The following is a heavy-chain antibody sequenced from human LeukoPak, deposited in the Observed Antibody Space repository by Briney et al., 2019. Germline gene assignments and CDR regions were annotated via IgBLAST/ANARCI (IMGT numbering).Heavy chain of an antibody. D-gene: IGHD6-13*01. CDR2: IHTYRGST. CDR1: GYTFTSYG. V-gene: IGHV1-18*01. CDR3: ARPNTDAAGYFFDY. Sequence: GASVKVSCKASGYTFTSYGVSWVRQAPGQGLEWMGWIHTYRGSTNYAQNLQGRVTVTTDTSTTTVYMELRSLRSDDTAVYYCARPNTDAAGYFFDYWGQGTQVTVSS. J-gene: IGHJ4*02.